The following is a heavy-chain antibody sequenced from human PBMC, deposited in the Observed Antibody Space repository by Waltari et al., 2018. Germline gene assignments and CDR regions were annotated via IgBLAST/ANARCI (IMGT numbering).Heavy chain of an antibody. V-gene: IGHV1-2*06. J-gene: IGHJ6*02. CDR2: INPNSGGT. CDR3: ARWEYLCGPNPAADCYYYGMDV. D-gene: IGHD1-26*01. Sequence: QVQLVQSGAEVKKPGASVKVSCKASGYTFTGYYMHWVRQAPGQGLEWMGRINPNSGGTNYAQKFQGRVTMTRDTSISTAYMELSRLRSDDTAVYYCARWEYLCGPNPAADCYYYGMDVWGQGTTVTVSS. CDR1: GYTFTGYY.